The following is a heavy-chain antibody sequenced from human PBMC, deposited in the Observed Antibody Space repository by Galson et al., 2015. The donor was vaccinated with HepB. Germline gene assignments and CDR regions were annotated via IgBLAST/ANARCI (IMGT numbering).Heavy chain of an antibody. J-gene: IGHJ6*02. V-gene: IGHV3-48*01. CDR2: ITSSSSTI. Sequence: SLRLSCAGSGFSFSNYNMDWVRQAPGKGLEWVSYITSSSSTIYYSDSVKGRFTISRGNAKNSLYLQMNSLRAEDTAVYYCVRDGGHQGSMDDWGQGTTVTVAS. CDR3: VRDGGHQGSMDD. CDR1: GFSFSNYN. D-gene: IGHD2-15*01.